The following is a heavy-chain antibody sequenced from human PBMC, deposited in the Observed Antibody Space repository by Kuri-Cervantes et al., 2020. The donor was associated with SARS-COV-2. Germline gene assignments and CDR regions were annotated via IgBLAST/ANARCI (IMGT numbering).Heavy chain of an antibody. D-gene: IGHD3-22*01. J-gene: IGHJ6*02. CDR1: GFTFDDYA. CDR2: ISWNSGSI. Sequence: LSLTCAASGFTFDDYAMHWVRQAPGKGLEWVSGISWNSGSIGYADSVKGRFTISRDNAKNTLYLQMNSLRAEDTAVYYCARGPTYYYDSSGYYYPRATNYYYYGMDVWGQGTTVTVSS. CDR3: ARGPTYYYDSSGYYYPRATNYYYYGMDV. V-gene: IGHV3-9*01.